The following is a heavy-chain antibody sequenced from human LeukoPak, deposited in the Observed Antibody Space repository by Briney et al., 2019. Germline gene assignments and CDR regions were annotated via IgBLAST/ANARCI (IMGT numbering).Heavy chain of an antibody. D-gene: IGHD1-1*01. CDR1: GGSISSYY. Sequence: SETLSLTCTASGGSISSYYWSWIRQPAGKGLEWIGRIYTSGSTNYNPSLKSRVTMSVDTSKNQFSLKLSSVTAADTAVCNCARDSLENFDNWGQGTLVTVSS. CDR2: IYTSGST. V-gene: IGHV4-4*07. CDR3: ARDSLENFDN. J-gene: IGHJ4*02.